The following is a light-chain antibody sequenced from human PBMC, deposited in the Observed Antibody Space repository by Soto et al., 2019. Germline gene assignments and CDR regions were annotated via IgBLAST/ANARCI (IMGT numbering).Light chain of an antibody. V-gene: IGKV3-15*01. CDR3: QQYNNWPLFT. CDR1: QSVSSN. J-gene: IGKJ3*01. Sequence: EIVMTQSPATLSVSPGEGATLSCRASQSVSSNLAWYQQKPGQAPRLLIYGASTRATGIPARFSGSGSGTEFTLTISSLQSEDSAVYYCQQYNNWPLFTFGPGTRVDIK. CDR2: GAS.